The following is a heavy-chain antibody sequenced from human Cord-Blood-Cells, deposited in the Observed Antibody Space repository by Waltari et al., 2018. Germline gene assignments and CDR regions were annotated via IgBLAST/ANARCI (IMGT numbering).Heavy chain of an antibody. J-gene: IGHJ5*02. D-gene: IGHD6-19*01. CDR2: VDPEDGET. V-gene: IGHV1-69-2*01. Sequence: EVQLVQSGAEVKKPGATVKISCKVSGYTFTDYYMHWVQQAPGKGLEWMGLVDPEDGETIYAEKFQVRGTITADTSTDTAYMELSSLRSEDTAVYYCATVLLSSGWTVNWFDPWGQGTLVTVSS. CDR3: ATVLLSSGWTVNWFDP. CDR1: GYTFTDYY.